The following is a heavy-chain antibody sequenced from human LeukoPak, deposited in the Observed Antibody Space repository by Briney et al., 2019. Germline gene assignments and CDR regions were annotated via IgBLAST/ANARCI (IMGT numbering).Heavy chain of an antibody. Sequence: ASVKVSCKASGYTFTSYGISWVRQAPGQGLEWMGGIIPIFGTANYAQKFQGRVTITTDDSTSTAYMELSSLRSEDTAVYYCARVGSAGGFDPWGQGTLVTVSS. CDR2: IIPIFGTA. V-gene: IGHV1-69*05. J-gene: IGHJ5*02. CDR1: GYTFTSYG. CDR3: ARVGSAGGFDP. D-gene: IGHD2-15*01.